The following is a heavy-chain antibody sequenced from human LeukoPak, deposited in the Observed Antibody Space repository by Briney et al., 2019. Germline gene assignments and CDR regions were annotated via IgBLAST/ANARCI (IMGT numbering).Heavy chain of an antibody. CDR2: ISSSSGGT. D-gene: IGHD3-10*01. J-gene: IGHJ3*02. CDR3: AKVVSGTVDI. Sequence: PGGSLRLSCAASGFTFSNYGMSWVRQAPGRGLEWVSAISSSSGGTYYADSVKGRFTISRDNSKNTLYLQMNSLRAEDTAVYYCAKVVSGTVDIWGQGTMVTVSS. CDR1: GFTFSNYG. V-gene: IGHV3-23*01.